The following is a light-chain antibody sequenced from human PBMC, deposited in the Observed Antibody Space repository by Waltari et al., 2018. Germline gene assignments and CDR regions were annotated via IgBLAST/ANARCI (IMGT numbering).Light chain of an antibody. J-gene: IGKJ1*01. CDR3: MQTVRALWK. CDR1: QSLLHSYGYNY. V-gene: IGKV2-28*01. Sequence: IVVTQSPLSLPGTPGEPASIPCRSSQSLLHSYGYNYLVCYLQKPGQSPQLLIYLGSNRAYAVPDRFTGRESGTDFAQKISRVAAEDVGVYDCMQTVRALWKFGQGTKVEIK. CDR2: LGS.